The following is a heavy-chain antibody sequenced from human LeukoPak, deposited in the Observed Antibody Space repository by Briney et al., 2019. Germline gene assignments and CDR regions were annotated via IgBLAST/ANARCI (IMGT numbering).Heavy chain of an antibody. J-gene: IGHJ4*02. Sequence: GGPLRLPCAASGFPFSSHWMHWVRHAPGKGLVWVSRINSDGSSTSYADSVKGRFTISRDNAKNTLYLQMNSLRAEDTAVYYCASSPDYWGQGTLVTVSS. CDR2: INSDGSST. CDR3: ASSPDY. V-gene: IGHV3-74*01. CDR1: GFPFSSHW.